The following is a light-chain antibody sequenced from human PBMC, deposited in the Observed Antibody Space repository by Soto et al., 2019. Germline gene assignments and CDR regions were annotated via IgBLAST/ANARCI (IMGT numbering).Light chain of an antibody. J-gene: IGKJ5*01. CDR2: DAS. CDR1: QTVSNQ. Sequence: EIVLTQSPVTLSLSPGERATLSCRASQTVSNQLAWYQQKPGQAPRLLIYDASRRVTGIPARSSGSGSGTDFTLNLSSLEPEDFAVYYCQQRAGASTFGQGTRLEIK. CDR3: QQRAGAST. V-gene: IGKV3-11*01.